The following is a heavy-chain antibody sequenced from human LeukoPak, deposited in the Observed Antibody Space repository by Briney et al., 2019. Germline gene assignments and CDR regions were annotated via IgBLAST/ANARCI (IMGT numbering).Heavy chain of an antibody. CDR3: ARDISGYLGRSDY. V-gene: IGHV3-23*01. CDR2: ISDTGGST. CDR1: VLLFSSYA. J-gene: IGHJ4*02. Sequence: GRTLRLSCAASVLLFSSYAMSWVRQAPARGLEGVSAISDTGGSTYYADSVKGRFTISRDNSKNTLHLQMNSLRAEDTAVYYCARDISGYLGRSDYWGQGTLVTVSP. D-gene: IGHD5-12*01.